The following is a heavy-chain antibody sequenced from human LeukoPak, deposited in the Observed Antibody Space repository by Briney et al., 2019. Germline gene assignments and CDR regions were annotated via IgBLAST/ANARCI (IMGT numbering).Heavy chain of an antibody. J-gene: IGHJ4*02. CDR1: GFTFSSYA. D-gene: IGHD5-18*01. Sequence: GGSLRLSCAASGFTFSSYAMSWVRQAPGKGLEWVSTISNSGGSTYYADSVKGRFTISRDNSKNTLYLQVNSLRAEDTAIYYCAKYSYGDPDYWGQGTLVTVSS. CDR2: ISNSGGST. CDR3: AKYSYGDPDY. V-gene: IGHV3-23*01.